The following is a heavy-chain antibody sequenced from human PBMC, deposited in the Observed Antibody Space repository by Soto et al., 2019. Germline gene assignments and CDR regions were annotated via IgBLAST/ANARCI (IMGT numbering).Heavy chain of an antibody. Sequence: SETLSLTCTVSGGSVSSYYWSWIRQPPGKGLEWIGYIHYSGNTNYNPSLKSRVTISGDLPKNQFSLKLSSVTAADTAVYYCARDYAYIIDSWGQGTLVTVSS. CDR3: ARDYAYIIDS. CDR1: GGSVSSYY. CDR2: IHYSGNT. V-gene: IGHV4-59*02. D-gene: IGHD1-20*01. J-gene: IGHJ4*02.